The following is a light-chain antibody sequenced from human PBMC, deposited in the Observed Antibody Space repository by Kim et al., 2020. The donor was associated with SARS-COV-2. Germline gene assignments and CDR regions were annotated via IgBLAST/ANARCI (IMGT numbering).Light chain of an antibody. CDR2: DVS. Sequence: QSALTQPASVSGSPGQSITISCTGTSSDVGSYNFVSWYQQHPGKAPKVMIYDVSKRPSGVSNRFSGSKSDNTASLTISGLQAEDEADYYCTSYTSRNTWVFGGGTQLTVL. CDR3: TSYTSRNTWV. J-gene: IGLJ3*02. V-gene: IGLV2-14*03. CDR1: SSDVGSYNF.